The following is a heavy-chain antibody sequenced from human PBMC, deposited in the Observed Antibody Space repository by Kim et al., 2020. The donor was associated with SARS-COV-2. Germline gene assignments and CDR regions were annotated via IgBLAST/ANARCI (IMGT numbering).Heavy chain of an antibody. Sequence: TLSLTCTVSGGSISSGGYYWSWIRQHPGKGLEWIGYIYYSGSTYYNPSLKSRVTISVDSSKTQFSLKLSSVTAAATAVYYCARGASITIFGVVILGGAFDPGGEGTLVTVSS. V-gene: IGHV4-31*03. D-gene: IGHD3-3*01. J-gene: IGHJ5*02. CDR3: ARGASITIFGVVILGGAFDP. CDR1: GGSISSGGYY. CDR2: IYYSGST.